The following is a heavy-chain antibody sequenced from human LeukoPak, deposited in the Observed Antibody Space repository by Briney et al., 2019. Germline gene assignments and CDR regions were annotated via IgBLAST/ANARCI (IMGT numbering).Heavy chain of an antibody. Sequence: SETLSLTCTVSGGSVSSSSYYWGWIRQPPGKGLEWIGSIYYSGSTYYNPSLKSRVTISVDTSKNQFSLKLSSVTAADTAVYYCVIAAAGTFDYWGQGTLVTVSS. CDR2: IYYSGST. CDR3: VIAAAGTFDY. CDR1: GGSVSSSSYY. D-gene: IGHD6-13*01. J-gene: IGHJ4*02. V-gene: IGHV4-39*01.